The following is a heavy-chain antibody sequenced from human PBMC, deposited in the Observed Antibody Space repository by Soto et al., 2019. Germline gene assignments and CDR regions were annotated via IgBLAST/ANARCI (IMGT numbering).Heavy chain of an antibody. V-gene: IGHV1-69*02. D-gene: IGHD3-22*01. J-gene: IGHJ4*02. Sequence: QVQLVQSGAEVKKPGSSVKVSCKASGGTFSSYTISWVRQAPGQGLEWMGRTIPILGIANYAQKFQGRVTITADKSTSTAYMELSSLGSEDTAVYYCARVRRYYYDSSGYWEFDYWGQGTLVTVSS. CDR3: ARVRRYYYDSSGYWEFDY. CDR2: TIPILGIA. CDR1: GGTFSSYT.